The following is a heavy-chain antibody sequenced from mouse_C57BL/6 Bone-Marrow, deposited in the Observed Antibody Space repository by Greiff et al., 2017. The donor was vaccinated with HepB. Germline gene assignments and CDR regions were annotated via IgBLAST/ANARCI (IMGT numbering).Heavy chain of an antibody. D-gene: IGHD3-3*01. J-gene: IGHJ2*01. CDR1: GFTFSDYG. V-gene: IGHV5-15*04. Sequence: EVKLVESGGGLVQPGGSLKLSCAASGFTFSDYGMAWVRQAPRKGPEWVAFISNLAYSIYYADTVTGRITISRENAKNTLYMEMSSLRSEDTDMYYCARQRGLYYFDYWGQGTTLTVSS. CDR3: ARQRGLYYFDY. CDR2: ISNLAYSI.